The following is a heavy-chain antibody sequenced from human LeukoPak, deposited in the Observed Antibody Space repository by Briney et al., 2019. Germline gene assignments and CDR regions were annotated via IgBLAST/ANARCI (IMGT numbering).Heavy chain of an antibody. Sequence: GGSLRLSCAASGFTFSSYWIHWVRQVPGKGLVWVSRINSDGSSISYADSVKGRFTISRDNAKNTLYLQRNSLRAEDTAVYHCARGGYCSGGNCYSPYYFDYWGQGTLVTVSS. CDR3: ARGGYCSGGNCYSPYYFDY. D-gene: IGHD2-15*01. CDR1: GFTFSSYW. J-gene: IGHJ4*02. V-gene: IGHV3-74*01. CDR2: INSDGSSI.